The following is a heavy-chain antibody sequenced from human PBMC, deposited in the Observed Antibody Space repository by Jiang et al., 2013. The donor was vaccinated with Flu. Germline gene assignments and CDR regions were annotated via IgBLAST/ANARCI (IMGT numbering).Heavy chain of an antibody. Sequence: LSCAASGFTFSSYAMSWVRQAPGKGLEWVSAISGSGGSTYYADSVKGRFTISRDNSKNTLYLQMNSLRAEDTAVYYCAKERDVDTAMKYIVPMVYATTRPYYFDYWGQGTLVTVSS. CDR1: GFTFSSYA. CDR3: AKERDVDTAMKYIVPMVYATTRPYYFDY. J-gene: IGHJ4*02. CDR2: ISGSGGST. V-gene: IGHV3-23*01. D-gene: IGHD2-8*01.